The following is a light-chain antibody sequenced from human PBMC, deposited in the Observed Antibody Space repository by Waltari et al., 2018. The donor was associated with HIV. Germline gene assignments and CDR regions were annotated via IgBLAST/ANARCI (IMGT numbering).Light chain of an antibody. Sequence: QSVLTQPPSISAAPGQRITISCSGSISNIATNSVSWYQQVPGTAPKLLIYENDKRPSGIPDRVSGSKSDTSATLGISGFRTGDEADYYCATWDSRLNSYVFGSGTTVIVL. V-gene: IGLV1-51*02. J-gene: IGLJ1*01. CDR1: ISNIATNS. CDR3: ATWDSRLNSYV. CDR2: END.